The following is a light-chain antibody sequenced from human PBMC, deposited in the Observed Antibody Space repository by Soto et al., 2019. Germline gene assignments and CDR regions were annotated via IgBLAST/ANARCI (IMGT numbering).Light chain of an antibody. CDR1: QSIDRW. CDR3: QQYNTYWT. Sequence: DIQMTQSPSTLSASVGDRVTITCRVSQSIDRWLAWYQQRPGKAPELLIYDASILQGGVPSRFSGSGSGTEFTLSISSLQPGDFATYYCQQYNTYWTFGQGTKVEMK. J-gene: IGKJ1*01. V-gene: IGKV1-5*01. CDR2: DAS.